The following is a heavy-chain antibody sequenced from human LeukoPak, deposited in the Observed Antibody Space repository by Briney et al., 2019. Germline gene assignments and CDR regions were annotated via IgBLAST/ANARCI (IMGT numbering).Heavy chain of an antibody. CDR2: ISGSGGNP. CDR3: AKARAGDITAAFNY. Sequence: GGSLRLSCAASGFTFSSYNMNWVRQAPGKGLEWVSGISGSGGNPYYADSVKGRFTISRDNSENTLNLQMNSLRAEDTAVYYCAKARAGDITAAFNYWGQGTLVTVSS. D-gene: IGHD6-13*01. V-gene: IGHV3-23*01. CDR1: GFTFSSYN. J-gene: IGHJ4*02.